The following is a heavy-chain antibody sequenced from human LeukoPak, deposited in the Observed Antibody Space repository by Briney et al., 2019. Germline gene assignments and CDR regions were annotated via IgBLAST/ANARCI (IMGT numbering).Heavy chain of an antibody. V-gene: IGHV1-24*01. J-gene: IGHJ4*02. CDR3: ATDFSTEYYDSSGYPLKANHFGY. Sequence: ASVKVSCKVSGYTLTELSMHWVRQAPGKGLEWMGGFDPEDGETIYAQKFQGRVTMTEDTPTDTAYMELSSLRSEDTAVYYCATDFSTEYYDSSGYPLKANHFGYWGQGTLVTVSS. CDR1: GYTLTELS. CDR2: FDPEDGET. D-gene: IGHD3-22*01.